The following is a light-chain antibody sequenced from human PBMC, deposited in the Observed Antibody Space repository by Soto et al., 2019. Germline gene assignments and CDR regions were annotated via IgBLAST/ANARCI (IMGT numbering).Light chain of an antibody. CDR3: HQYNSWPRGT. CDR2: GAS. V-gene: IGKV3D-15*01. Sequence: EIVLTQSPGTLSLSPGERATLSCRASQSLSAFLAWYQQQPGQAPRLLIYGASTRATGIPDRFSGSGSGTDFTLTISSLQSEDSAVYYCHQYNSWPRGTFGPGTKVEIK. CDR1: QSLSAF. J-gene: IGKJ3*01.